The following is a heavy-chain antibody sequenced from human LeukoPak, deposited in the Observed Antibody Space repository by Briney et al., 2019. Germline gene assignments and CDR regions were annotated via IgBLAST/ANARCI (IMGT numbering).Heavy chain of an antibody. D-gene: IGHD6-19*01. Sequence: GGSLRLSCAASGFTFSDYYMSWIRQAPGKGLEWVSYISSSGSTIYYADSVKGRFTISRDNAKNSLYLQMNSLRAEDTAVYYCATDRGSSGWSNNGLFDYWGQGTLVTVSS. V-gene: IGHV3-11*04. CDR2: ISSSGSTI. J-gene: IGHJ4*02. CDR3: ATDRGSSGWSNNGLFDY. CDR1: GFTFSDYY.